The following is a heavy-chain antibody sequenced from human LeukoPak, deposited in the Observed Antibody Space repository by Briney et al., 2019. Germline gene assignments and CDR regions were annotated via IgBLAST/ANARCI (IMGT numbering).Heavy chain of an antibody. CDR3: ATEYSGYDWEFGY. J-gene: IGHJ4*02. Sequence: ASVKVSCKASGGTFSSYAISWVRQAPGQGLEWMGGIIPIFGTANYAQKFQGRVTITTDESTSTAYMELSSLRSEDTAVYYCATEYSGYDWEFGYWGQGTLVTVSS. D-gene: IGHD5-12*01. CDR1: GGTFSSYA. CDR2: IIPIFGTA. V-gene: IGHV1-69*05.